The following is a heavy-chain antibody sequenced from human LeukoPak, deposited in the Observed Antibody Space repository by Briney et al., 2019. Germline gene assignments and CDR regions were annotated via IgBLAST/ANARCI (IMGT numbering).Heavy chain of an antibody. D-gene: IGHD6-19*01. Sequence: LSLTCAVSGGSISSSNWWSWIRQAPGKGLEWVSDISSSGSTIYYADSVKGRFTISRDNAKNSLYLHMNSLRAEDTAVYYCARDFPPSHYSSGWYWSRTGRRRDYYFDYWGQGTLVTVSS. CDR1: GGSISSSNW. CDR2: ISSSGSTI. CDR3: ARDFPPSHYSSGWYWSRTGRRRDYYFDY. V-gene: IGHV3-11*04. J-gene: IGHJ4*02.